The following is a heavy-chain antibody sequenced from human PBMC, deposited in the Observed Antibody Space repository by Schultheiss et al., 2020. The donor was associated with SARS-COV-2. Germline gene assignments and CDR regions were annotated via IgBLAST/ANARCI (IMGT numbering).Heavy chain of an antibody. CDR3: ARDREYYDFWSGYTRRSNWFDP. D-gene: IGHD3-3*01. J-gene: IGHJ5*02. CDR1: GFTFSSYW. V-gene: IGHV3-7*04. Sequence: GGSLRLSCAASGFTFSSYWMSWVRQAPGKGLEWVANIKQDGSEKYYVDSVKGRFTISRDNAKNSLYLQMNSLRAEDTAVYYCARDREYYDFWSGYTRRSNWFDPWGQGTLVTVSS. CDR2: IKQDGSEK.